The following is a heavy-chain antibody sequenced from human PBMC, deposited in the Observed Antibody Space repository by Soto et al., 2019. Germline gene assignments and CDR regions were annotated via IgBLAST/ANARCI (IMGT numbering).Heavy chain of an antibody. D-gene: IGHD2-15*01. CDR3: ARDGELGYCSGGSCYHSWYFDL. J-gene: IGHJ2*01. V-gene: IGHV3-30-3*01. CDR2: ISYDGSNK. CDR1: GFTFSSYA. Sequence: QVQLVESGGGVVQPGRSLRLSCAASGFTFSSYAMHWVRQAPGKGLEWVAVISYDGSNKYYADSVKGRLTISRDNSKNTLYLQMNSLRAEDTAVYYCARDGELGYCSGGSCYHSWYFDLWGRGTLVTVSS.